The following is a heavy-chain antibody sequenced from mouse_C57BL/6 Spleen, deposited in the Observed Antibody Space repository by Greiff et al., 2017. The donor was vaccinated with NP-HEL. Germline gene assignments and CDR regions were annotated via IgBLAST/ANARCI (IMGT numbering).Heavy chain of an antibody. D-gene: IGHD2-1*01. CDR3: ARTIYYGNYEGMDY. V-gene: IGHV1-80*01. Sequence: VQLQQSGAELVKPGASVKISFKASGYAFSSSWMNWGKQRPGKGREWIGQNYPGEGDTNYNGKFKGKATLTADKSSSTAYMQLSSLTSEDSAVYFCARTIYYGNYEGMDYWGQGTSVTVSS. J-gene: IGHJ4*01. CDR1: GYAFSSSW. CDR2: NYPGEGDT.